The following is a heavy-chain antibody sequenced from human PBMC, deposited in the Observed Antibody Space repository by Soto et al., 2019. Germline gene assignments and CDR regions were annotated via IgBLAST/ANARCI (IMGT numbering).Heavy chain of an antibody. V-gene: IGHV4-30-2*01. Sequence: PSETLSLTCAVSGGSISSGGYSWSWLRQPPGKGLEWIGYIYHSGSTYHNPSLKSRVTISIDRSRNQFSLKLGSVTAADTAVYYCARVGGSVRGSGSSEGGYYFDSWGQGTLVTVSS. D-gene: IGHD3-10*01. CDR2: IYHSGST. CDR3: ARVGGSVRGSGSSEGGYYFDS. CDR1: GGSISSGGYS. J-gene: IGHJ4*02.